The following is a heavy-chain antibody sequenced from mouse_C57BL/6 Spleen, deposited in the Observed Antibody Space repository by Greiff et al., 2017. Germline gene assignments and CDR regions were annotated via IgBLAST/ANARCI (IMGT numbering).Heavy chain of an antibody. CDR3: ARSGGSSPYAMDY. CDR1: GYTFTSYW. Sequence: QVQLQQPGAELVRPGSSVKLSCKASGYTFTSYWMHWVKQRPIQGLEWIGNIDPSDSETHYNQKFKDKATLTVDKSSSTAYMQLSSLTSEDSAVYYCARSGGSSPYAMDYWGQGTSVTVSS. D-gene: IGHD1-1*01. V-gene: IGHV1-52*01. J-gene: IGHJ4*01. CDR2: IDPSDSET.